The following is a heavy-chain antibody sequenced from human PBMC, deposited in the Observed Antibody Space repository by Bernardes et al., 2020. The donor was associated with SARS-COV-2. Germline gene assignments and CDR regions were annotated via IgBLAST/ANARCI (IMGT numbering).Heavy chain of an antibody. Sequence: SETLPLTCAVYGGSFSGYYWSWIRQPPGKGLEWIGEINHSGSTNYNPSLKSRVTISVDTSKNQFSLKLSSVTAADTAVYYCARAAGYCSSTSCYAYGYSYGYSYYYYGMDVWGQGTTVTVSS. CDR1: GGSFSGYY. CDR3: ARAAGYCSSTSCYAYGYSYGYSYYYYGMDV. CDR2: INHSGST. V-gene: IGHV4-34*01. J-gene: IGHJ6*02. D-gene: IGHD2-2*01.